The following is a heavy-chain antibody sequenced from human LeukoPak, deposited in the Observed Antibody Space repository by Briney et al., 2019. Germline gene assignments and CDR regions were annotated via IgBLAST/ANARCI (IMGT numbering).Heavy chain of an antibody. CDR1: GGSISSGSYY. Sequence: SETLSLTCTVSGGSISSGSYYWSWIRQPAGKGLEWIGRIYTSGSTNYNPSLKSRVTISVDTSKNQFSLKLSSVTAADTAVYYCARSGNYGYYFDYWGQGTLVTVSS. V-gene: IGHV4-61*02. CDR2: IYTSGST. CDR3: ARSGNYGYYFDY. D-gene: IGHD4-17*01. J-gene: IGHJ4*02.